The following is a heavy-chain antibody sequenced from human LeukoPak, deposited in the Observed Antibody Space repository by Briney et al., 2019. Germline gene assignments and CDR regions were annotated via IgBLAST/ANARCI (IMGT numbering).Heavy chain of an antibody. Sequence: GGSLRLSCAAPGFTFDDYAMHWVRQAPGKGLEWVSGISWNSGSIGYADSVKGRFTISRDNAKNSLYLQMNSLRAEDTALYYCAKSLGPIAALSHWGQGTLVTVSS. CDR3: AKSLGPIAALSH. V-gene: IGHV3-9*01. J-gene: IGHJ4*02. CDR1: GFTFDDYA. D-gene: IGHD6-6*01. CDR2: ISWNSGSI.